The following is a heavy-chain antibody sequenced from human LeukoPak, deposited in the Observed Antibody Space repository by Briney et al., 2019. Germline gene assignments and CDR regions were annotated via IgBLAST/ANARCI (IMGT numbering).Heavy chain of an antibody. J-gene: IGHJ4*02. V-gene: IGHV3-7*01. CDR3: ARGYYGDPSQVYYFDY. Sequence: TGGSLRLSCAASGFTFSSYWMTWVRQAPGKGLEWVANIKEDGSEKYYVDSVKGRFTISRDNAKNSLYLQMNSLRAEDTAVYYCARGYYGDPSQVYYFDYWGQGTLVTVSS. CDR2: IKEDGSEK. D-gene: IGHD4-17*01. CDR1: GFTFSSYW.